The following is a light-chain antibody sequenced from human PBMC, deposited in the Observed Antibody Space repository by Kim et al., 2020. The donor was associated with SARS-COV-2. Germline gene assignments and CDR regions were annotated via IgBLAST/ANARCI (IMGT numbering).Light chain of an antibody. CDR3: QQNYNTPIT. V-gene: IGKV1-39*01. CDR1: QSISSH. Sequence: DIQMTQSPSSLSASVGDRVTITCRTTQSISSHLNWYQQKPGRAPKLLISAASTLQGGVPSRFSGSGSETDFTLTISSLQPEDFATYFYQQNYNTPITFGPGTKVDIK. CDR2: AAS. J-gene: IGKJ3*01.